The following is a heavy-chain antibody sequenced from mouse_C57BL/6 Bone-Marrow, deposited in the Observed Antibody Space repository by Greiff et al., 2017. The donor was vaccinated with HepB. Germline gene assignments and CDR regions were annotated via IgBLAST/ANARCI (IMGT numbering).Heavy chain of an antibody. Sequence: VQLKESGAELVKPGASVKLSCTASGFNIKDYYMNWVKQRPEQGLEWIGRIDPEDGETKYAPKFQGKATITADTSSNTAYLQLSSLTSEDTAVYYCAYYCGSTLFDYWGQGTTLTVSS. CDR2: IDPEDGET. CDR3: AYYCGSTLFDY. D-gene: IGHD1-1*01. J-gene: IGHJ2*01. V-gene: IGHV14-2*01. CDR1: GFNIKDYY.